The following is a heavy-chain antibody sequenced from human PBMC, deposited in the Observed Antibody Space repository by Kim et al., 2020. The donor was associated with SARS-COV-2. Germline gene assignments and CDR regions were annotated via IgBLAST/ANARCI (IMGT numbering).Heavy chain of an antibody. CDR1: GYTLTELS. V-gene: IGHV1-24*01. CDR3: ATSPCTGGVCYYYGMDV. CDR2: FDPEDGET. D-gene: IGHD2-8*02. Sequence: ASVKVSCKVSGYTLTELSMHWVRQAPGKGLEWMGGFDPEDGETIYAQKFQGRVTMTEDTSTDTAYMELSSLRSEDTAVYYCATSPCTGGVCYYYGMDVWGQGTTVTVSS. J-gene: IGHJ6*02.